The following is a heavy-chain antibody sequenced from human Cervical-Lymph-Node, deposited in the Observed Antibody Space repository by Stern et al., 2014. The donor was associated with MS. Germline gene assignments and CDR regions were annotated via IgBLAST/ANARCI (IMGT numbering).Heavy chain of an antibody. V-gene: IGHV3-23*04. D-gene: IGHD4-17*01. CDR2: ISGSGGIT. CDR1: GFTFSSHA. Sequence: EVRLVESGGGLVQPGTSLRVSCAASGFTFSSHALSWVRQAPGQGLEWVSAISGSGGITYYAEPLKGRLTISRDNSKNTPYMQMNSLRAEDTAVYYCAKDFDYGDSTGTFDIWGQGTMVTVSS. CDR3: AKDFDYGDSTGTFDI. J-gene: IGHJ3*02.